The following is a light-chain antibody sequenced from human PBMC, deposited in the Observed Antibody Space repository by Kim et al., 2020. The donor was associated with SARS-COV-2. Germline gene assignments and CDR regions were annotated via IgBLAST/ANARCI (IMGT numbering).Light chain of an antibody. Sequence: LSLSPGDRPTLSCRASQSVSSDLAWYQQKPGQAPRLLIYDASNRATGIPARFSGSGSGTDFTLTISSLEPEDFAVYYCQQRSNWYSFGQGTKLEI. J-gene: IGKJ2*03. V-gene: IGKV3-11*01. CDR2: DAS. CDR1: QSVSSD. CDR3: QQRSNWYS.